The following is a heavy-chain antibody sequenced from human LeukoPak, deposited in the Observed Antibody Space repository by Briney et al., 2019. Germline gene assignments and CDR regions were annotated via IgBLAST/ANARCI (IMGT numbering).Heavy chain of an antibody. Sequence: SETLSLTCTVSGGSISSYYWSWIRQPPGKGLEWIGYIYYSGSTNYNPSLKSRVTISVDTSKNQFSLKLSSVTAADTAVYYCARGGAVGIAVAGTAGWFDPWGQGTLVTVSS. D-gene: IGHD6-13*01. CDR1: GGSISSYY. V-gene: IGHV4-59*01. CDR2: IYYSGST. J-gene: IGHJ5*02. CDR3: ARGGAVGIAVAGTAGWFDP.